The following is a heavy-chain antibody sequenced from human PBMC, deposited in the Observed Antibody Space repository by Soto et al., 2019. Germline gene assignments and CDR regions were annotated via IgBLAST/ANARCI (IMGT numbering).Heavy chain of an antibody. V-gene: IGHV3-23*01. CDR2: ISGSGDTT. CDR3: AKDPPLYYGSGSASDY. Sequence: GGSLGLSCAASGFRFSSYAMRWVRQAPGKGLEWVSTISGSGDTTYYTDSVKGRFTISRDNSKNTLYLQMNNLRAEDTAVYYCAKDPPLYYGSGSASDYWGQGTLVTVSS. CDR1: GFRFSSYA. D-gene: IGHD3-10*01. J-gene: IGHJ4*02.